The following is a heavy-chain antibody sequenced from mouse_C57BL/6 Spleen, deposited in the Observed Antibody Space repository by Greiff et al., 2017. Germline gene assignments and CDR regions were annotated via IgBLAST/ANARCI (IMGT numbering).Heavy chain of an antibody. CDR3: ACDYYGSRGDWYFDV. Sequence: VQLQQSGAELVKPGASVKLSCTASGFNIKDYYMHWVKQRTEQGLEWIGRIDPEDGETKYAPKFQGKATITADTTSNTAYPQLSSLTSEDTAVYYCACDYYGSRGDWYFDVWGTGTTVTVSS. CDR2: IDPEDGET. V-gene: IGHV14-2*01. D-gene: IGHD1-1*01. CDR1: GFNIKDYY. J-gene: IGHJ1*03.